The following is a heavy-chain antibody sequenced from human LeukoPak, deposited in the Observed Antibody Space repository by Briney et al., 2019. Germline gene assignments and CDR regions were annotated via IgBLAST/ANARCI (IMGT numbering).Heavy chain of an antibody. CDR3: ARLYYYYGMDV. Sequence: SETLSLTCTVSGDSITSSAFYWGWIRQAPGKGLEWIGNIFHGGNTHYNPSLKSRVTISVDTSKNQFSLKLSSVTAADTAVYYCARLYYYYGMDVWGQGTTVTVSS. CDR2: IFHGGNT. J-gene: IGHJ6*02. CDR1: GDSITSSAFY. V-gene: IGHV4-39*01.